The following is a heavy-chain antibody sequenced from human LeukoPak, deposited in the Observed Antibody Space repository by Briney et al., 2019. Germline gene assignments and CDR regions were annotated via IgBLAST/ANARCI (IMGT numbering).Heavy chain of an antibody. J-gene: IGHJ6*02. CDR3: ARAGYGSGSFGSAWGMDV. V-gene: IGHV3-74*01. D-gene: IGHD3-10*01. CDR1: GFTFRNYW. CDR2: INPDGSDT. Sequence: PGGSLRLSCAASGFTFRNYWMHWVRQVPGKGLVWVSRINPDGSDTGYADSVKGRFTISRDNAKNTLYLQMNSLRAEDTAVYYCARAGYGSGSFGSAWGMDVWGQGTTVTVSS.